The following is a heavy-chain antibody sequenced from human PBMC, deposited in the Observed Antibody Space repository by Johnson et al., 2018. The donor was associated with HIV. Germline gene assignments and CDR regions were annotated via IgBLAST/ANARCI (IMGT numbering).Heavy chain of an antibody. J-gene: IGHJ3*02. D-gene: IGHD1-26*01. CDR3: ARDRVGATAFDI. CDR2: ISSSGATI. CDR1: GFIFSDYY. V-gene: IGHV3-11*04. Sequence: QVQLVESGGGVVKPGESLRLSCAASGFIFSDYYMTWIRQAPGKGLEWISYISSSGATIYYADSVKGRFTISRDNSKSSLYLQMNSLRVEDTAVYYSARDRVGATAFDIWGHGTMVTVSS.